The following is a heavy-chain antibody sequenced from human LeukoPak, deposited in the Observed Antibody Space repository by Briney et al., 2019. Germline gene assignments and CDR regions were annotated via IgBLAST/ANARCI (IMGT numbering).Heavy chain of an antibody. J-gene: IGHJ4*02. CDR1: GYTFNAYY. CDR2: IDPKTGNT. CDR3: ASEAFCASGNCYLQRVAS. D-gene: IGHD3-22*01. Sequence: ASVKVSCKPSGYTFNAYYMHQVRQAPGQGLEWVGWIDPKTGNTRYAQKFQGRVTITRDTPIGTVYMELSSLKSDDTAVYYCASEAFCASGNCYLQRVASWGPGTLVTVSS. V-gene: IGHV1-2*02.